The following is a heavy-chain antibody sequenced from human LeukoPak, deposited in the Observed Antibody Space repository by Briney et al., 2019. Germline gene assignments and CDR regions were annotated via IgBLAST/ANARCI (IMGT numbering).Heavy chain of an antibody. V-gene: IGHV1-2*04. J-gene: IGHJ4*02. D-gene: IGHD5-12*01. CDR1: GYTFTAYY. CDR3: ARVNSGYDLGYFDY. CDR2: INSNSGGT. Sequence: GASVQDSCKASGYTFTAYYMHWVRQAPGQGLQWMGCINSNSGGTNYAQKFQGCVTMTRDTSISTAYMELSRLRCDDAAVYYCARVNSGYDLGYFDYWGQGTLVTVSS.